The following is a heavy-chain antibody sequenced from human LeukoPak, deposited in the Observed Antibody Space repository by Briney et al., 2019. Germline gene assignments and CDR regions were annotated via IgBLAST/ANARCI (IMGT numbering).Heavy chain of an antibody. V-gene: IGHV3-20*04. CDR3: ARVGYSSSSIDY. CDR1: GFTFSSYA. D-gene: IGHD6-6*01. J-gene: IGHJ4*02. Sequence: GRSLRLSCAASGFTFSSYAMHWVRQAPGKGLEWVSGINWNGGSTGYADSVKGRFTISRDNAKSSLYLQMNGLRAEDTAVYYCARVGYSSSSIDYWGQGTLVTVSS. CDR2: INWNGGST.